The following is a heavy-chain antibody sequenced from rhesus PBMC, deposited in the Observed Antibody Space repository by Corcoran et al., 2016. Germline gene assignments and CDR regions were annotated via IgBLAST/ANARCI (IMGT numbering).Heavy chain of an antibody. CDR1: GASLRSYC. CDR3: ARSGYGSGGVY. D-gene: IGHD4-4*01. V-gene: IGHV4-80*01. Sequence: QVQLQESGPGLVKPSEPLSLTCAVSGASLRSYCWSWIRPHPGKGLEWIGEIFGNSGNSYYNPSLKSRVIMSKDASKNQFSLKLSSVTAADTAVYYCARSGYGSGGVYWGQGILVTVSS. CDR2: IFGNSGNS. J-gene: IGHJ4*01.